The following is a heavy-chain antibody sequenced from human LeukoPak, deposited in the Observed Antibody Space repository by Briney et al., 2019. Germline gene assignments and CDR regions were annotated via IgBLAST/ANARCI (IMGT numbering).Heavy chain of an antibody. CDR2: IYSDGTT. V-gene: IGHV3-53*01. J-gene: IGHJ4*02. Sequence: PGGSLRLSCAASGFIVSNNYMNWVRQAPGKGLEWVSIIYSDGTTYYADSVKGRFTISRDNPKNTLYLQMNSLRAEDTAVYYCTSDPFGSKGLFHSWGQGTLVSVSS. D-gene: IGHD2/OR15-2a*01. CDR1: GFIVSNNY. CDR3: TSDPFGSKGLFHS.